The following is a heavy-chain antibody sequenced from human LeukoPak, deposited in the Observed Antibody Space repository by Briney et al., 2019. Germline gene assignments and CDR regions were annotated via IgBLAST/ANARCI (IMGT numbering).Heavy chain of an antibody. J-gene: IGHJ3*01. D-gene: IGHD1-7*01. Sequence: SVNVSCKASGGTFSNYGISWVRQAPGQGLEWMGWIIPILGTANYAQKFQGRVTINTDESTSTAYMELSSLGSEDTALYYCARDLAPATEWNYADAFDVWGQGTMVTVSS. CDR3: ARDLAPATEWNYADAFDV. CDR1: GGTFSNYG. CDR2: IIPILGTA. V-gene: IGHV1-69*05.